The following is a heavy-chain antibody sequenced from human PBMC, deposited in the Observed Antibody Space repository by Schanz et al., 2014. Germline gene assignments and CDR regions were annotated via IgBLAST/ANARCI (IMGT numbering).Heavy chain of an antibody. CDR2: INPSVGNT. CDR3: ARGPSTGAFEI. Sequence: QVQLVQSGAEVKKPGASVKVSCEASGYTFTNYYIHWFRQAPGQGLEWMGLINPSVGNTNYAQKFRGRVTMTRDTSTSTVYMELSSLRSEDTAVYCCARGPSTGAFEIWGQGTMVTVSS. V-gene: IGHV1-46*03. CDR1: GYTFTNYY. J-gene: IGHJ3*02.